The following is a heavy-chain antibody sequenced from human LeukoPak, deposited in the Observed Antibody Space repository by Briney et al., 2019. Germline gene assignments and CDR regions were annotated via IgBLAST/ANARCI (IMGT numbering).Heavy chain of an antibody. CDR2: MSTGGST. D-gene: IGHD2-15*01. Sequence: PGGSLRLSCAVSGFSVSDYYMSWVRQAPGKGLEWVSVMSTGGSTYYADSMNDRFIMSRDTPKNTLYLQVNSLRGEGTGIYDCARDHVVWGPTPRNSFFAYWGRGALVTVSS. J-gene: IGHJ4*02. V-gene: IGHV3-66*01. CDR1: GFSVSDYY. CDR3: ARDHVVWGPTPRNSFFAY.